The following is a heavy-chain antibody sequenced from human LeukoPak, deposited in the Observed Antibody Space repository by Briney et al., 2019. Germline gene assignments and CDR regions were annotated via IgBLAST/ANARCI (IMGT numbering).Heavy chain of an antibody. CDR1: GGTFSSYA. CDR2: IIPIFGTA. Sequence: ASVKVSCKASGGTFSSYAISWVRQAPGQGLEWMGGIIPIFGTANYAQKFQGRVTITTDESTGTAYMELSSLRSEDTAVYYCARDRVPAAMDDAFDIWGQGTMVTVSS. D-gene: IGHD2-2*01. CDR3: ARDRVPAAMDDAFDI. V-gene: IGHV1-69*05. J-gene: IGHJ3*02.